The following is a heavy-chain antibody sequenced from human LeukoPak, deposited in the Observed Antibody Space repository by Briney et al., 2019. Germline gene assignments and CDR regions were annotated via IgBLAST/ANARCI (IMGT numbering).Heavy chain of an antibody. Sequence: ASVKVSCKASGYTFTSYGISWVRQAPGQGLEWMGIINPSGGSTSYAQKFQGRVTMTRDMSTSTVYMELSSLRSEDTAVYYCARDQIRWGAYVSSAAPKFDYWGQGTLVTVSS. CDR2: INPSGGST. V-gene: IGHV1-46*01. D-gene: IGHD3-22*01. CDR1: GYTFTSYG. J-gene: IGHJ4*02. CDR3: ARDQIRWGAYVSSAAPKFDY.